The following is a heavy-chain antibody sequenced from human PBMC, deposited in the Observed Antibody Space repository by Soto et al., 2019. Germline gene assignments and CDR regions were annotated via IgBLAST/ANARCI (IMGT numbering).Heavy chain of an antibody. CDR2: IIPIFGTA. J-gene: IGHJ6*01. CDR3: ARSGSTYYDFWSGYRLQTRARSYYYYYYGMDV. CDR1: GGAFSSYA. V-gene: IGHV1-69*13. Sequence: ASVKVSCKASGGAFSSYAISWVRQAPGQGLEWMGGIIPIFGTANYAQKFQGRVTITADESTSTAYMELSSLRSEDTAVYYCARSGSTYYDFWSGYRLQTRARSYYYYYYGMDVWG. D-gene: IGHD3-3*01.